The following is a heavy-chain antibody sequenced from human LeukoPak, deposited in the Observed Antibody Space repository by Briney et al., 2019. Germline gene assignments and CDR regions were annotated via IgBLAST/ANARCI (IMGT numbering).Heavy chain of an antibody. CDR1: GFTFSSYW. V-gene: IGHV3-7*01. J-gene: IGHJ6*03. D-gene: IGHD1-1*01. Sequence: GGSLRLSCAASGFTFSSYWMSWVRQAPGKGLEWVANIKQDGSEKYYVDSVKGRFTISRDNAKNSLYLQMNSLRAEDTAVYYCARAPPERRTHYYYYYMDVWGKGTTVTVSS. CDR2: IKQDGSEK. CDR3: ARAPPERRTHYYYYYMDV.